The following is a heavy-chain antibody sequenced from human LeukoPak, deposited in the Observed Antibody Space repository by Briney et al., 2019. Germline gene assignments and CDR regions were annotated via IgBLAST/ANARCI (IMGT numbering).Heavy chain of an antibody. CDR1: GYTFTDYY. V-gene: IGHV1-2*02. D-gene: IGHD3-22*01. CDR2: IKHNSGGA. CDR3: ARDGHDSSGYYEDY. J-gene: IGHJ4*02. Sequence: ASVKVSCKASGYTFTDYYIHWVRQAPGQGLEWLGWIKHNSGGANYAQKFQGRVTMTRDTSISTAYMELSSLRSDDTAVYYCARDGHDSSGYYEDYWGQGTLVTVSS.